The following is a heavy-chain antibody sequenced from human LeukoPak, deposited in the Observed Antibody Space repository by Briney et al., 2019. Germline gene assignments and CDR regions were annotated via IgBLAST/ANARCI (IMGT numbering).Heavy chain of an antibody. CDR1: GFTLSSYW. CDR3: GGGGGAPDY. D-gene: IGHD3-16*01. V-gene: IGHV3-7*04. J-gene: IGHJ4*02. Sequence: GGSLRLSCAASGFTLSSYWMTWVRQAPGKGLEWVANIKQDGSERNYVDSVKGRFTISRDNAKNSLYLQMNSLRAEDTAVYYWGGGGGAPDYWGQGTLVTVSS. CDR2: IKQDGSER.